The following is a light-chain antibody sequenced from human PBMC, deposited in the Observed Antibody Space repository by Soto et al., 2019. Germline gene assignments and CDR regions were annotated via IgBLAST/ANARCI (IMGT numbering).Light chain of an antibody. V-gene: IGLV2-14*01. J-gene: IGLJ1*01. Sequence: QSALTQPASVSGSPGQSITISCTGTSSDVGGYNYVSWYQQHPGKAPKLMIYEVGNRPSGVSNRFSGSKSGNTASLTISGLPAEDEADYYCSSYTSSSTPYVFGTGTKVTVL. CDR3: SSYTSSSTPYV. CDR2: EVG. CDR1: SSDVGGYNY.